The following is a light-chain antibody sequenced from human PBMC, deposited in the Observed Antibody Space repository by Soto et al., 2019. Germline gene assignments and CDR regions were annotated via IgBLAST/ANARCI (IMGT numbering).Light chain of an antibody. CDR2: DAS. CDR3: QQYNNWPPWT. Sequence: ILMTQSPATQSVSPGERATLSCMASQSVSNNLAWYQQKPGQAPRLLIYDASTRATGIPARFSGSGSGTEFTLTIRGLQSEDFAVYYCQQYNNWPPWTFGQGTKVEIK. J-gene: IGKJ1*01. V-gene: IGKV3-15*01. CDR1: QSVSNN.